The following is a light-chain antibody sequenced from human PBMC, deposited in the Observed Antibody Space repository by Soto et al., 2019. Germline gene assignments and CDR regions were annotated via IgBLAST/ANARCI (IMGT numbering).Light chain of an antibody. Sequence: DIQITQAPSTHSESVGDRVTITCRASQSVSTWLAWYQQKPGKAPKLLIYKASNLESGVPSRFTGSGSGTEFTLTISSLQPDDFATYYCQQYNSWTFGQGTKVDI. V-gene: IGKV1-5*03. CDR3: QQYNSWT. CDR2: KAS. J-gene: IGKJ1*01. CDR1: QSVSTW.